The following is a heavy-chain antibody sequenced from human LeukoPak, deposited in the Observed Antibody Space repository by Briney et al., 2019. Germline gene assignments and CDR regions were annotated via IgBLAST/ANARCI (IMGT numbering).Heavy chain of an antibody. CDR1: CGSISSSSYY. CDR2: IYYSGST. CDR3: ASSNYYDSSGRNFDY. J-gene: IGHJ4*02. D-gene: IGHD3-22*01. Sequence: PSETLSLTCTVSCGSISSSSYYWGWIRQPPGKGLEWIGSIYYSGSTYYNPSLKSRVTISVDTSKNQFSLKLSSVTAADTAVYYCASSNYYDSSGRNFDYWGQGILVTVSS. V-gene: IGHV4-39*07.